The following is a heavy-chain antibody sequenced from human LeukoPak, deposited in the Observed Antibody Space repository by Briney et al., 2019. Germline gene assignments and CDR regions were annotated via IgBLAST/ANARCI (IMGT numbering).Heavy chain of an antibody. D-gene: IGHD5-12*01. V-gene: IGHV1-2*06. CDR2: INPNSGGT. Sequence: ASVKVSCKASGYTFTGYYMHWVRQAPGQGLEWMGRINPNSGGTNYAQKFQGRVTMTRDTSISTAYMELSRLRSDDTAVYYCARGGARKGVAMRVFDIGGKGTRATVFS. J-gene: IGHJ3*02. CDR3: ARGGARKGVAMRVFDI. CDR1: GYTFTGYY.